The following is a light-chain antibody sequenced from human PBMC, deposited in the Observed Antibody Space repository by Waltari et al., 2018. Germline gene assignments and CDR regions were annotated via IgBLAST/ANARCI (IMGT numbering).Light chain of an antibody. Sequence: QSALTQPPSVSASPAQSITFSCSGNSSHVGGYNYVSWYQQHPDKVPKLMFYEVSNRPSGVSNRFSGSKSGNTASLTISGLQAEDDADYYCLSYTSSSTYVFGTGTKVTVL. CDR2: EVS. V-gene: IGLV2-14*01. J-gene: IGLJ1*01. CDR1: SSHVGGYNY. CDR3: LSYTSSSTYV.